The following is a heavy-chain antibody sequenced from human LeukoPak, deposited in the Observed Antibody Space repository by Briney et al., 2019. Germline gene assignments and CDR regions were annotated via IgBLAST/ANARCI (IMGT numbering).Heavy chain of an antibody. D-gene: IGHD1-26*01. CDR1: GYTFTSYY. CDR3: AMGATPEDFDY. V-gene: IGHV1-46*01. CDR2: INPSGGST. J-gene: IGHJ4*02. Sequence: ASVKVSCKASGYTFTSYYMHWVRQVPGQGLEWMGIINPSGGSTSYAQKFQGRVTMTRDMSTSTVYMELSSLRSEDTAVYYCAMGATPEDFDYWGQGTLVTVSS.